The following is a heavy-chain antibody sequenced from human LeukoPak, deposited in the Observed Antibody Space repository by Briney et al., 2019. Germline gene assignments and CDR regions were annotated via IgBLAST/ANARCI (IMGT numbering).Heavy chain of an antibody. CDR1: GFPFRTSW. CDR3: SREDLPWDSSGFDY. Sequence: GGSLRLSCAASGFPFRTSWMHWVRQSPGKGLVSVSSINNDGIGSSYADSVKDRFTISRDNAKNTLYVQMNSLTAEDTAVYYCSREDLPWDSSGFDYWGQGTMVTVSS. CDR2: INNDGIGS. J-gene: IGHJ3*01. D-gene: IGHD3-22*01. V-gene: IGHV3-74*01.